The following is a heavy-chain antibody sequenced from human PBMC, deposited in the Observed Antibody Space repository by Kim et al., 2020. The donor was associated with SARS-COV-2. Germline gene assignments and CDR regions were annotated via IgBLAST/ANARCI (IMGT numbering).Heavy chain of an antibody. Sequence: ASVKVSCKASGYTFTSYAMHWVRQAPGQRLEWMGWINAGNGNTKYSQKFQGRVTITRDTSASTAYMELSSLRSEDTAVYYCARGGSYYYGMDVWGQGTTVTVSS. CDR1: GYTFTSYA. CDR3: ARGGSYYYGMDV. D-gene: IGHD1-26*01. V-gene: IGHV1-3*01. CDR2: INAGNGNT. J-gene: IGHJ6*02.